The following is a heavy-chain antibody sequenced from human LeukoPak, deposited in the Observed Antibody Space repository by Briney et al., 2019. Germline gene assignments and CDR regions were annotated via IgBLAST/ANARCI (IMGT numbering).Heavy chain of an antibody. CDR3: AKGGSSGYYAYYFDY. Sequence: GGSLRLSCAASGVTFDDYAMHWVRQAPGKGLEWVSLISGDGSSTYYADSVKGRFTISRDNSKNSLYLQMKSLISENAALYYCAKGGSSGYYAYYFDYWGQGTLVTVSS. V-gene: IGHV3-43*02. D-gene: IGHD3-22*01. J-gene: IGHJ4*02. CDR1: GVTFDDYA. CDR2: ISGDGSST.